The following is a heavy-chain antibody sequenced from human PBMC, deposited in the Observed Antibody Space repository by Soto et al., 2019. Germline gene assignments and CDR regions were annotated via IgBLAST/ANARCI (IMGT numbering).Heavy chain of an antibody. CDR3: ARDPVAGTYFDY. V-gene: IGHV1-18*01. CDR1: GYTFTTYG. CDR2: INGYNGNK. J-gene: IGHJ4*02. Sequence: QVQLVQSGAEVKKPGASVKVSCKASGYTFTTYGISWVRQAPGQGLEWMGWINGYNGNKNYAQKLRGRVTMTTDTSTSTAYMELRSLRSDDTAVYYCARDPVAGTYFDYWGQGTLVTVSS. D-gene: IGHD6-19*01.